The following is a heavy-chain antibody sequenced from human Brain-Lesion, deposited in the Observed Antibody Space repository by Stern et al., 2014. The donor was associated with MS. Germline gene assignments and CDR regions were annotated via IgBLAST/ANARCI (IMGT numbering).Heavy chain of an antibody. CDR2: ISWNSGTI. Sequence: QLVESGGDLVQPGRSLRLSCAAFGFTFDDYAMHLVGQAPGKGLEWVAGISWNSGTIGYADSVKGRFTTSRDNAYSSLYLQMNSLRPEDTALYYCARDITGSSAYFAYWGQGTLVTVSS. D-gene: IGHD1-14*01. J-gene: IGHJ4*02. V-gene: IGHV3-9*01. CDR1: GFTFDDYA. CDR3: ARDITGSSAYFAY.